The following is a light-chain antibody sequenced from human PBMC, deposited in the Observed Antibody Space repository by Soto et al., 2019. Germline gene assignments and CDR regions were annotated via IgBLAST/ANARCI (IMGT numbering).Light chain of an antibody. Sequence: EIVLTQSPGTLSLSPGERVTLSCRASQSVTRSFLAWYQQKPGQAPRLLIYGASSRANGIPDRFSGSGSGTDFTLTISRLEPEDFAVYYCHQYGSSPQAFGPGTKVDIK. J-gene: IGKJ3*01. CDR3: HQYGSSPQA. V-gene: IGKV3-20*01. CDR1: QSVTRSF. CDR2: GAS.